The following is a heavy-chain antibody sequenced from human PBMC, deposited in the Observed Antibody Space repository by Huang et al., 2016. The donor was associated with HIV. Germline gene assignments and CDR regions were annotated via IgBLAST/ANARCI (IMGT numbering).Heavy chain of an antibody. J-gene: IGHJ6*02. CDR1: GGTFSTYA. CDR3: ARGRTRSSLYDSYYGLDV. D-gene: IGHD6-6*01. Sequence: QVQLVQSGAEVKKPGSSVKVSCKASGGTFSTYAISWVRQAPGQGLEWMGGVIPICGTANDAQKFQGTVTITADEFTSTAYMELSSLRSEDTALYYCARGRTRSSLYDSYYGLDVWGQGTTVTVSS. V-gene: IGHV1-69*01. CDR2: VIPICGTA.